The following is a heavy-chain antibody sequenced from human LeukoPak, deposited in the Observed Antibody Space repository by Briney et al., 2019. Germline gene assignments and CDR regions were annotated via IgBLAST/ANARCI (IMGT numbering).Heavy chain of an antibody. V-gene: IGHV3-30*01. CDR3: ARTSIAARPWGHFDY. CDR2: ISYGGSNK. CDR1: GFTFSSYA. J-gene: IGHJ4*02. D-gene: IGHD6-6*01. Sequence: PGGSLRLSCAASGFTFSSYAMHWVRQAPGKGLGWVAVISYGGSNKYYADSVKGRFTISRDNSKNTLYLQMNSLRAEDTAVYYCARTSIAARPWGHFDYWGQGTLVTVSS.